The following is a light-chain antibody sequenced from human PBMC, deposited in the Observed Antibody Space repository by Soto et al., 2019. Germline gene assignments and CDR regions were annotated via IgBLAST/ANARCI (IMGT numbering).Light chain of an antibody. CDR1: SSDVGGYNY. J-gene: IGLJ3*02. V-gene: IGLV2-14*01. Sequence: QSALTQPASVSGSPGQSITISCTGTSSDVGGYNYVSWYQQHPGKAPKLMIYDVSNRPSGVSNRFSGSKSGNTASLTISGLQVEDDADYYCSSYTSSSTWVFGGGTKLTVL. CDR3: SSYTSSSTWV. CDR2: DVS.